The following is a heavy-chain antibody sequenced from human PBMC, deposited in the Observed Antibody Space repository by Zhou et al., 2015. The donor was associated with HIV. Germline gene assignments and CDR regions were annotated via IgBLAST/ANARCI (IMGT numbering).Heavy chain of an antibody. V-gene: IGHV3-73*01. CDR3: TRPKWYSGSYFNWFDP. D-gene: IGHD1-26*01. CDR2: IRSKANSYAT. Sequence: EVQLVESGGGVVQPGRSLRLSCAVSGFTFRSFGMHWVRQASGKGLEWVGRIRSKANSYATAYAASVKGRFTISRDDSKNTAHLQMNSLKTEDTAVYYCTRPKWYSGSYFNWFDPWGQGTLVTVSS. CDR1: GFTFRSFG. J-gene: IGHJ5*02.